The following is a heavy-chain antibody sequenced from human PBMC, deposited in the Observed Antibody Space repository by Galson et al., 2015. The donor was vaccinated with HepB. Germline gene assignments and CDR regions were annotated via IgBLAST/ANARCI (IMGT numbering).Heavy chain of an antibody. Sequence: SVKVSCKASGGTFSSYTISWVRQAPGQGLEWMGRIIPILGIANYAQKFQGRVTITADKPTSTAYMELSSLRSEVTVVYYCARDRPDSSGYYYWGQGTLVTVSS. CDR3: ARDRPDSSGYYY. V-gene: IGHV1-69*04. D-gene: IGHD3-22*01. CDR1: GGTFSSYT. CDR2: IIPILGIA. J-gene: IGHJ4*02.